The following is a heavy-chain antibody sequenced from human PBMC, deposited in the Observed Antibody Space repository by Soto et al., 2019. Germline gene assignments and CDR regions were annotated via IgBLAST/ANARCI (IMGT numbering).Heavy chain of an antibody. CDR1: GGTFSSYA. D-gene: IGHD3-10*01. J-gene: IGHJ6*02. V-gene: IGHV1-69*01. CDR3: ARSNYYGSGSYGKYGMDV. Sequence: QVQLVQSGAEVKKPGSSVKVSCKASGGTFSSYAISWVRQAPGRGLEWMGGIIPIFGTANYAQKFQGRVTITADESTSTAYMELSSLRSEDTAVYYCARSNYYGSGSYGKYGMDVWGQGTTVTVSS. CDR2: IIPIFGTA.